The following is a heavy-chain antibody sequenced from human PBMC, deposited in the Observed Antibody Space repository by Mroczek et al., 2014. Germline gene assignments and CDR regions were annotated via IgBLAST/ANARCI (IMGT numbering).Heavy chain of an antibody. CDR3: AKMGCSSTSCPNTQTYYFDY. J-gene: IGHJ4*02. V-gene: IGHV3-30*18. Sequence: QVQLVQSGGGVVQPGRSLRLSCAASGFTFSSYGMHWVRQAPGKGLEWVAVISYDGSNKYYADSVKGRFTISRDNSKNTLYLQMNSLRAEDTAVYYCAKMGCSSTSCPNTQTYYFDYWGQGTLVTVSS. CDR1: GFTFSSYG. D-gene: IGHD2-2*01. CDR2: ISYDGSNK.